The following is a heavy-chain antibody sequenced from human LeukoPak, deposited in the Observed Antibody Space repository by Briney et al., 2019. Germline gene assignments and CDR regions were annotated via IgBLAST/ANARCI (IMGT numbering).Heavy chain of an antibody. J-gene: IGHJ4*02. CDR2: ISGSGGLT. V-gene: IGHV3-23*01. CDR1: GFTFSTYA. CDR3: AKGIGFYDSSAYDY. Sequence: GGSLRLSCAASGFTFSTYAMSWVRQAPGKGLEWVSAISGSGGLTYYADSVKGRFTNSRDNSKNTLYLQMNSLRAEDAAVYYCAKGIGFYDSSAYDYWGQGTLVTVSS. D-gene: IGHD3-22*01.